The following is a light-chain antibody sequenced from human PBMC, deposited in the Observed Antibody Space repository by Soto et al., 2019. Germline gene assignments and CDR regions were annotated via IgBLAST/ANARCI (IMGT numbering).Light chain of an antibody. V-gene: IGKV3-20*01. Sequence: EIVLTQSAGTLSLSPGERATLSCMACQSVSSYLSWYQQKRGQAPRLLIYGASSRATGIPDRFSGSGSGTYFTLTISILEPEDFVVYYCQQYGSSPWTFGQGTKVDIK. CDR1: QSVSSY. CDR2: GAS. J-gene: IGKJ1*01. CDR3: QQYGSSPWT.